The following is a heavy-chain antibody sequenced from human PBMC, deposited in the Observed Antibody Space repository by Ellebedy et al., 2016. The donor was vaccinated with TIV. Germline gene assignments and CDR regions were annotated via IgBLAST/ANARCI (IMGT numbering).Heavy chain of an antibody. CDR3: ARGHYYGLYYYDSSGYYYPFDY. Sequence: SETLSLXCAVYGGSFSGYYWSWIRQPPGKGLEWIGEINHSGSTNYNPSLKSRVTISVDTSKNQFSLKLSSVTAADTAVYYCARGHYYGLYYYDSSGYYYPFDYWGQGTLVTVSS. V-gene: IGHV4-34*01. CDR2: INHSGST. CDR1: GGSFSGYY. J-gene: IGHJ4*02. D-gene: IGHD3-22*01.